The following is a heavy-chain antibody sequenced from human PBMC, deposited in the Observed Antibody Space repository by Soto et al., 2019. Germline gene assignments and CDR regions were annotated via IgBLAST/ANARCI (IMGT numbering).Heavy chain of an antibody. CDR3: VRDGSGNLYLNWFDP. CDR2: ISYDGNNR. D-gene: IGHD6-19*01. Sequence: GGSLRLSCAASGFTFSSFGMHWVRQAPGKGLEWVAVISYDGNNRYYADSVKGRFTISRDNAGNSLYLQMNSLRDEDTAVYYCVRDGSGNLYLNWFDPWGQGTLVTVSS. V-gene: IGHV3-30*03. CDR1: GFTFSSFG. J-gene: IGHJ5*02.